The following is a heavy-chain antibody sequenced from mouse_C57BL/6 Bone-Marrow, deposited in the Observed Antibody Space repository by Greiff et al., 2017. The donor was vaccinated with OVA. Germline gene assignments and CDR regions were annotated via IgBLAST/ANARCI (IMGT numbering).Heavy chain of an antibody. V-gene: IGHV1-15*01. Sequence: QVQLQQSGAELVRPGASVTLSCKASGYTFTDYEMHWVKQTPVHGLEWIGAIDPETGGTAYNPKFKGKAILTADKSSSTAYMELRSLTSEDSAFYYCTVGGFAYWGQGTLVTVSA. CDR3: TVGGFAY. CDR2: IDPETGGT. CDR1: GYTFTDYE. J-gene: IGHJ3*01.